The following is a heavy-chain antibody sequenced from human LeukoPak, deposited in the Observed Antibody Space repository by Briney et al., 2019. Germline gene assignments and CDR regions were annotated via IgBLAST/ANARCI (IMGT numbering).Heavy chain of an antibody. CDR1: GFTFSSYS. CDR3: ARAMAN. CDR2: ISSSSSTI. Sequence: GGSLRLSCAASGFTFSSYSMNWVRQAPGKGLEWVSYISSSSSTIYYADSVKGRSTISRDNAKNSLYLQMNSLRAEDTAVYYCARAMANWGQGTLVTVSS. V-gene: IGHV3-48*01. J-gene: IGHJ4*02. D-gene: IGHD5-24*01.